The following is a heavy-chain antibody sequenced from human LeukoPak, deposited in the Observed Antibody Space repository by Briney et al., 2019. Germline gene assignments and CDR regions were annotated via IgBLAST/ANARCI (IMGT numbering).Heavy chain of an antibody. J-gene: IGHJ4*02. CDR3: ARQESSSCFDY. D-gene: IGHD6-6*01. Sequence: PSETLSLTCTVSGGSISSSSYYWGWIRQPPGKGLEWIGSIYYSGSTYYNPSLKSRVTISVDTSKNQFSLKLSSVTAADTAVYCCARQESSSCFDYWGQGTLVTVSS. V-gene: IGHV4-39*01. CDR1: GGSISSSSYY. CDR2: IYYSGST.